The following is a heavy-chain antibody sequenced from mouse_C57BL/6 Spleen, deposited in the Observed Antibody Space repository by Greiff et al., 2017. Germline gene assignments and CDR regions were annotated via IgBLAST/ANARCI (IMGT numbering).Heavy chain of an antibody. CDR3: TNVGFFAY. V-gene: IGHV14-4*01. D-gene: IGHD4-1*01. J-gene: IGHJ3*01. CDR1: GFNIKDDY. CDR2: IDPENGDT. Sequence: VQLQQSGAELVRPGASVKLSCTASGFNIKDDYMHWVKQRPEQGLEWIGWIDPENGDTEYASKFQGKATITADTSSNTAYLQLSSLTSEDTAVYYCTNVGFFAYWGQGTLVTVSA.